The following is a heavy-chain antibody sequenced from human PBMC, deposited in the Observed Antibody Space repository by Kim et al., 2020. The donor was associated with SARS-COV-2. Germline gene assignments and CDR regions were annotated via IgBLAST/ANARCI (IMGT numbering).Heavy chain of an antibody. CDR2: IKEDGSEK. CDR1: GFSFSRYW. J-gene: IGHJ6*02. Sequence: GGSLRLSCGASGFSFSRYWMTWVRQAPGKGLEWVANIKEDGSEKYSADSVKGRFTIFRDNAENSVYLQMNSLRAEDTAVYYCVRGHYGMDVWGQGTTVTVSS. V-gene: IGHV3-7*03. CDR3: VRGHYGMDV.